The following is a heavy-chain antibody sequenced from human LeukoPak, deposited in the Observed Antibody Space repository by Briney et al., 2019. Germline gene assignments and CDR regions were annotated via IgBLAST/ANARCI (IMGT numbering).Heavy chain of an antibody. V-gene: IGHV4-39*01. J-gene: IGHJ4*02. D-gene: IGHD3-10*01. CDR3: ARKYYGSGSYYKDINFDY. CDR2: IYYSGST. Sequence: PSETLSLTCTVSGGSISSSSYYWGWIRQPPGKGLEWIGSIYYSGSTYYNPSLKSRVTISVASAKNQFSLKLSSVTAADTAVYYCARKYYGSGSYYKDINFDYWGQGTLVTVSS. CDR1: GGSISSSSYY.